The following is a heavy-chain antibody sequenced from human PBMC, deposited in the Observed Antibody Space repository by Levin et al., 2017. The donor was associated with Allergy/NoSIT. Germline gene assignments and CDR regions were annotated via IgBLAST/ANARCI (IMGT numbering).Heavy chain of an antibody. CDR3: AKDNYDFWSGQNWFDP. D-gene: IGHD3-3*01. CDR2: ISYDGSNK. CDR1: GFTFSSYG. V-gene: IGHV3-30*18. J-gene: IGHJ5*02. Sequence: PGGSLRLSCAASGFTFSSYGMHWVRQAPGKGLEWVAVISYDGSNKYYADSVKGRFTISRDNSKNTLYLQMNSLRAEDTAVYYCAKDNYDFWSGQNWFDPWGQGTLVTVSS.